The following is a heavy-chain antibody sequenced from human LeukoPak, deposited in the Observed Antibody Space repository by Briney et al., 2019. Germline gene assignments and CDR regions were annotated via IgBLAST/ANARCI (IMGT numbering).Heavy chain of an antibody. CDR3: ARDFYDILTDRSPADYYMDV. Sequence: GASVKVSCKASGYTFTSYGISWVRQAPGQGLEWMGWISIYNGKINYAQKFQGRVTMTRDTSISTAYMELSRLRSDDTAVYYCARDFYDILTDRSPADYYMDVWGKGATVTISS. D-gene: IGHD3-9*01. V-gene: IGHV1-18*01. CDR1: GYTFTSYG. J-gene: IGHJ6*03. CDR2: ISIYNGKI.